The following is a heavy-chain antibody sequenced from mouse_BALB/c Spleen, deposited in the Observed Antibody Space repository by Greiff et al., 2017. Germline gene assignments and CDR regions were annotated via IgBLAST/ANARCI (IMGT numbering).Heavy chain of an antibody. J-gene: IGHJ2*01. CDR2: ISYSGST. CDR3: ARSTYGNYLDY. V-gene: IGHV3-2*02. CDR1: GYSITSDYA. Sequence: EVKLVESGPGLVKPSQSLSLTCTVTGYSITSDYAWNWIRQFPGNKLEWMGYISYSGSTSYNPSLKSRISITRDTSKNQFFLQLNSVTTEDTATYYCARSTYGNYLDYWGQGTTLTVSS. D-gene: IGHD2-1*01.